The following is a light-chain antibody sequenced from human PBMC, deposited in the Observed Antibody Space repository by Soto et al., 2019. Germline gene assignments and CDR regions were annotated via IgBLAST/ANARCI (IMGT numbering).Light chain of an antibody. CDR1: SSDVGSYNL. V-gene: IGLV2-23*01. J-gene: IGLJ2*01. Sequence: QSALTQPASVSGSPGQSITISCTGTSSDVGSYNLVSWYQQHPGKAPKLMIYESSKRPSGVSNRFSGSKSGNTASLTISGLQAVDEADYYCCSYAGSSSHVVFGGGTKLTVL. CDR2: ESS. CDR3: CSYAGSSSHVV.